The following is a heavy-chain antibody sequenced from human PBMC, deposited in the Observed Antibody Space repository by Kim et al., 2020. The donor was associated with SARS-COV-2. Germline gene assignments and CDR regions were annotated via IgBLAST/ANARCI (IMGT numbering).Heavy chain of an antibody. V-gene: IGHV5-51*01. CDR2: IYPGDSDT. J-gene: IGHJ4*02. D-gene: IGHD3-22*01. Sequence: GESLKISCKGSGYSFTSYWIGWVRQMPGKGLEWMGIIYPGDSDTRYSPSFQGQVTISADKSISTAYLQWSSLKASDTAMYYCASTYYDSSGYYPLPHYFDYWGQGTLVTVSS. CDR1: GYSFTSYW. CDR3: ASTYYDSSGYYPLPHYFDY.